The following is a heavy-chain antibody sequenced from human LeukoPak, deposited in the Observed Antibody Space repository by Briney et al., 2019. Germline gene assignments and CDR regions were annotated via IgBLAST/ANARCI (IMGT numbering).Heavy chain of an antibody. CDR3: ARGLLRYFDWSDAFDI. V-gene: IGHV1-18*01. CDR1: GYTFTSYG. CDR2: ISADNGNT. Sequence: ASVKVSCKASGYTFTSYGISWVRQAPGQGLEWMGWISADNGNTNYAQKLQGRVTMTTDTSTSTAYMELRSLRSDDTAVYYCARGLLRYFDWSDAFDIWGQGTMVTASS. J-gene: IGHJ3*02. D-gene: IGHD3-9*01.